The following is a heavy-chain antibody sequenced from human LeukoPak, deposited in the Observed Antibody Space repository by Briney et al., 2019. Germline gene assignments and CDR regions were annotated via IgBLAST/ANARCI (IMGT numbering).Heavy chain of an antibody. CDR3: ARVFYQDSGSSYRHLDY. CDR1: GFTLTNYC. Sequence: PGGSLRLSCAASGFTLTNYCMTWVRQVPGKGLGWVASIKQDGSEKYFLGSVKGRFTISRDNAENSMYLQMNSLRADDTAVYYCARVFYQDSGSSYRHLDYWGQGTLVTVSS. J-gene: IGHJ4*02. D-gene: IGHD3-22*01. CDR2: IKQDGSEK. V-gene: IGHV3-7*01.